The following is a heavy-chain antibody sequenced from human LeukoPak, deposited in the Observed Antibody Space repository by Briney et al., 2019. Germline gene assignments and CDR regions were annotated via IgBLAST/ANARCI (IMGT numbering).Heavy chain of an antibody. CDR2: IYYSGNT. Sequence: SETLSLTCTVSGGSIRSYYWSWIRQPPGKGLEWIGYIYYSGNTNYNPSLKSRLTISIGTSKNQFSLKLSSVTAADTAVYYCARVYYSSSYDYWYFNLWGRGTLVTVSS. CDR1: GGSIRSYY. CDR3: ARVYYSSSYDYWYFNL. D-gene: IGHD6-13*01. V-gene: IGHV4-59*01. J-gene: IGHJ2*01.